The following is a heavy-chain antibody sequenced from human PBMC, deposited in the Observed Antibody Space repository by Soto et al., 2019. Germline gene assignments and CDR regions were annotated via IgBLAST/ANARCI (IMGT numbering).Heavy chain of an antibody. D-gene: IGHD3-9*01. CDR2: IRSKAYGGTT. CDR1: GFTFGDYA. CDR3: TRGRPDILTGYYTNWFDP. V-gene: IGHV3-49*03. Sequence: PGGSLRLSCTASGFTFGDYAMSWFRQAPGKGLEWVGFIRSKAYGGTTEYAASVKGRFTISRDDSKSIAYLQMNSLKTEDTAVYYCTRGRPDILTGYYTNWFDPWGQGTLVTVSS. J-gene: IGHJ5*02.